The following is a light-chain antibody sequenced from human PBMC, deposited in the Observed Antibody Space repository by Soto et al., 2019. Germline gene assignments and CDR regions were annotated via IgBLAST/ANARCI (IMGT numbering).Light chain of an antibody. J-gene: IGKJ2*01. CDR3: MQRTHWPYT. V-gene: IGKV2-30*01. CDR1: QSLVYTVGSTH. Sequence: DVVMPQSPLSLPVTLGQPASISCRSSQSLVYTVGSTHLSRFQQRPGQSPRRLIYKVSDRDSGVPDKFSGSASGTDFTLKIRRVEAEDVGSCYSMQRTHWPYTFGQGTKLEIK. CDR2: KVS.